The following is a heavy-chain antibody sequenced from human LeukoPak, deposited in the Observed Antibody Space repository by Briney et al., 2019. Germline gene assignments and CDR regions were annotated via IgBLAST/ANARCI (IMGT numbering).Heavy chain of an antibody. Sequence: GGSLRLSCAASGFTFDDYAMHWVRQAPGKGLEWVSGISWNSGSIDYADSVKGRFTISRDNAKNSLYLQMNSLRAEDTALYYCAKGGGYDFWSGYYRYFDLWAVAPWSLSPQ. CDR2: ISWNSGSI. D-gene: IGHD3-3*01. CDR3: AKGGGYDFWSGYYRYFDL. CDR1: GFTFDDYA. J-gene: IGHJ2*01. V-gene: IGHV3-9*01.